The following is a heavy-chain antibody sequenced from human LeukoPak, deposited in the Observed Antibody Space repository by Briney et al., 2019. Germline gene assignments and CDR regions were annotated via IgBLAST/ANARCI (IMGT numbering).Heavy chain of an antibody. V-gene: IGHV4-38-2*01. CDR3: ARLFRLVPGYYFDY. CDR1: GYSISSGYY. J-gene: IGHJ4*02. Sequence: SETLSLTCAVSGYSISSGYYWGWIRQPPGKGLEWIGSIYHSGSTYYNPSLKSRVTISVDTSKNQFSLKLSSVTAADTAVCYCARLFRLVPGYYFDYWGQGTLVTVSS. CDR2: IYHSGST. D-gene: IGHD6-19*01.